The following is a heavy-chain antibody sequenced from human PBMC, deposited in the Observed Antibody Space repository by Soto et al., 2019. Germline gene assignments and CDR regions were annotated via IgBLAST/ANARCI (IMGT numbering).Heavy chain of an antibody. D-gene: IGHD6-13*01. J-gene: IGHJ6*02. CDR2: IRSKANSYAT. V-gene: IGHV3-73*02. Sequence: EVQLVESGGGLVQPGGSLKLSCAASGFTFSGSTMHWVRQASGKGLEWVGRIRSKANSYATAYAASVKGRFTISRDDSKNTAYLQMNSLKTEDTAVYYCTRPMVGYSSTGYYYYGMDVWGQGTTVTVSS. CDR1: GFTFSGST. CDR3: TRPMVGYSSTGYYYYGMDV.